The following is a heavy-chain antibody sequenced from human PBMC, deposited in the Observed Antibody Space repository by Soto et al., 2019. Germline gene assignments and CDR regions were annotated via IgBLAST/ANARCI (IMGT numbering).Heavy chain of an antibody. CDR3: ARALGRYYDSSGYFSLFDY. D-gene: IGHD3-22*01. J-gene: IGHJ4*02. CDR1: GYTFTHYG. V-gene: IGHV1-18*04. Sequence: GASVKVSCKASGYTFTHYGISWVRQAPGQGLEWIGWISAYNGNTYYTQKVQGRVTMTTDTSTNTAYMELRSLRSDDTAVYYCARALGRYYDSSGYFSLFDYWGQGTLVTVSS. CDR2: ISAYNGNT.